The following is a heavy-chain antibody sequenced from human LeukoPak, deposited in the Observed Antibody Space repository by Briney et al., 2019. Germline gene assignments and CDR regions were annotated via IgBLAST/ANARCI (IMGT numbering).Heavy chain of an antibody. J-gene: IGHJ4*02. CDR3: ENPMVRGVIIPGDY. CDR1: GFTFSSYG. V-gene: IGHV3-30*18. Sequence: GRSLRLSCAASGFTFSSYGMHWVRQAPGKGLEWVAVISYDGSNKYYADSVKGRFTISRDNSKNTLYLQMNSLRAEDTAVYYCENPMVRGVIIPGDYWGQGTLVTVSS. D-gene: IGHD3-10*01. CDR2: ISYDGSNK.